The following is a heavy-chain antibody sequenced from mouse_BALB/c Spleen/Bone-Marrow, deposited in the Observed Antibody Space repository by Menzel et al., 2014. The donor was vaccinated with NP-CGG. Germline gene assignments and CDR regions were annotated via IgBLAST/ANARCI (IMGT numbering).Heavy chain of an antibody. Sequence: VKLVESGPGLVAPSQRLSITCTVSGFSLTGYGVSWVRQPPGKGLEWLGMIWGDGSTDYNSALKSRLSISKDNSKSQVFLKMNSLQTDDTARYYCARDSFLITRALDYWGQGTSVIVSS. CDR1: GFSLTGYG. D-gene: IGHD2-4*01. CDR2: IWGDGST. J-gene: IGHJ4*01. CDR3: ARDSFLITRALDY. V-gene: IGHV2-6-7*01.